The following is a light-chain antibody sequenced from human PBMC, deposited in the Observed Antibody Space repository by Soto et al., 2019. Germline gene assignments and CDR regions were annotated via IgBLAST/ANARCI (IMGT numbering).Light chain of an antibody. J-gene: IGKJ2*01. CDR2: GAS. CDR1: QSVISQ. V-gene: IGKV3-15*01. Sequence: EIVMTQSPATLSASPGERATLSCRASQSVISQLAWYHQRPGQAPRLLIYGASTRARGIPARFGGSGSGTEFTLTISTLQSEDFAVYYCQQYKDWPYTFGQGTKLEIK. CDR3: QQYKDWPYT.